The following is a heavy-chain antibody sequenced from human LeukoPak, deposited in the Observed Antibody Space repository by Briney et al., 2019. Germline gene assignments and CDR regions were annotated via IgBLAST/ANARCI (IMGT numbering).Heavy chain of an antibody. CDR1: GDSFSISSAA. CDR3: ARLASGLNDGLDH. D-gene: IGHD6-19*01. V-gene: IGHV6-1*01. CDR2: TYYRSKWYN. Sequence: SQTLSLTLAISGDSFSISSAAWNWVRQSPSRGLEWLGRTYYRSKWYNDYAVSVKSRITINPDTSKNQFSLQLNSVTPEHTAVYYCARLASGLNDGLDHWGQGILVTVSS. J-gene: IGHJ4*02.